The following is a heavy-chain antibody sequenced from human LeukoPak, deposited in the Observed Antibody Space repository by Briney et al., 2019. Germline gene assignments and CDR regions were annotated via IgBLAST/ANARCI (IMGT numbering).Heavy chain of an antibody. D-gene: IGHD4-17*01. CDR2: IKQDGSEK. CDR1: GFTLSSYW. V-gene: IGHV3-7*03. Sequence: GGSLRLSCAASGFTLSSYWMSWVRQAPGKGLEWVANIKQDGSEKYYLDSVKGRFTISRDNARNSLYLQMNSLRAKDTAVFYCARGQTTVTNWGRATLVTVSS. CDR3: ARGQTTVTN. J-gene: IGHJ4*02.